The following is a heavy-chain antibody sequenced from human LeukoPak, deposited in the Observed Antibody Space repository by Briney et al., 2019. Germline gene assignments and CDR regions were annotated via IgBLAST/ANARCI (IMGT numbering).Heavy chain of an antibody. CDR1: GGSISSYY. J-gene: IGHJ5*02. CDR3: ASMGATDNWFDP. V-gene: IGHV4-59*08. CDR2: IYYSGST. Sequence: PSETLSLTCTVSGGSISSYYWSWIRQPPGKGLEWIGYIYYSGSTNYNPSLKSRVTIPVDTSKNQFSLKLSSVTAADTAVYYCASMGATDNWFDPWGQGTLVTVSS. D-gene: IGHD1-26*01.